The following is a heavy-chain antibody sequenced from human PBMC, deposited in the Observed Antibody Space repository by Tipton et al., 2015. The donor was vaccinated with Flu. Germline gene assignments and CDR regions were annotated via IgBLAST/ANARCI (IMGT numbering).Heavy chain of an antibody. CDR3: ARDQNPLDV. CDR2: INVRGDDS. Sequence: QLVQSGAEVKNPGASVKVSCKALGSTPTDFYIHWVRQAPGQGLEWMGIINVRGDDSGYAQKFQGRLTLTRDTSTSTVYMELSSLRSEDMAVYYCARDQNPLDVWGQGTTVTVS. J-gene: IGHJ6*02. V-gene: IGHV1-46*01. CDR1: GSTPTDFY.